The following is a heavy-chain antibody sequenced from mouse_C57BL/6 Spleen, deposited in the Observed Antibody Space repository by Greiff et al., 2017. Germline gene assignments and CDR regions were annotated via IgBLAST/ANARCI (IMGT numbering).Heavy chain of an antibody. CDR3: ASELGRPPFDY. J-gene: IGHJ2*01. Sequence: QVQLQQPGAELVKPGASVKMSCKASGYTFTSYWITWVKQRPGQGLEWIGDIYPGSGSTNYNEKFKSKATLTVATSSSTAYMQLSSLTSEDSAVYYCASELGRPPFDYWGQGTTLTVSS. CDR1: GYTFTSYW. V-gene: IGHV1-55*01. CDR2: IYPGSGST. D-gene: IGHD4-1*01.